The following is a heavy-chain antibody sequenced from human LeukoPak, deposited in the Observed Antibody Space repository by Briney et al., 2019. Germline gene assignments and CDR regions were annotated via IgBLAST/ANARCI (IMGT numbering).Heavy chain of an antibody. D-gene: IGHD2-21*02. V-gene: IGHV3-7*03. CDR1: GFTFSSYW. CDR2: IKEDGSEK. J-gene: IGHJ2*01. Sequence: GGSLRLSCAASGFTFSSYWMSWVRQAPGKGLEWVAYIKEDGSEKYYVDSVMGRFTISRDNAKNSLYLQMNSLRVEDTAVYHCARDSHCRADNCFPRVYWYFDLWGRGTLLTVSS. CDR3: ARDSHCRADNCFPRVYWYFDL.